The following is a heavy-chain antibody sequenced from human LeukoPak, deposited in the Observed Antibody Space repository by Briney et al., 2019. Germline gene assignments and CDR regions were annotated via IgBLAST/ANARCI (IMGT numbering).Heavy chain of an antibody. CDR2: ISGNNGNT. CDR3: ARVDWGRNYYSYYCMDV. CDR1: GYTFGGYY. V-gene: IGHV1-18*04. D-gene: IGHD7-27*01. J-gene: IGHJ6*03. Sequence: GASVKVSCKASGYTFGGYYLHWVRQAPGQGLEWMGWISGNNGNTNYAQKLQGRVTMTTDTSTSTAYMELRSLRSDDTAVYYCARVDWGRNYYSYYCMDVWGKGTTVTVSS.